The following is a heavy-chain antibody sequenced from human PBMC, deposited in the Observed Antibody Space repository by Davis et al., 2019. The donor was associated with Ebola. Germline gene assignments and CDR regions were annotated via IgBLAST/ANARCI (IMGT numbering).Heavy chain of an antibody. Sequence: GGSLRLSCAASGFTFSSYAIHWVRQAPGKGLEWVAVISYDGNNKYYADSVKGRFTISRDNSKNTLYLQMNSLRAEDTAVYYCARDVGRDNWNDIDYWGQGTLVTVSS. CDR3: ARDVGRDNWNDIDY. D-gene: IGHD1-1*01. J-gene: IGHJ4*02. CDR1: GFTFSSYA. V-gene: IGHV3-30-3*01. CDR2: ISYDGNNK.